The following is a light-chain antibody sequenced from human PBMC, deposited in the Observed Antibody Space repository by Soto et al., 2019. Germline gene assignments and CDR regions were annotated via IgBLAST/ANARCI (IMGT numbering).Light chain of an antibody. CDR2: TDN. Sequence: QSVLTQPPSVSGAPGQRVTISCTGSSSNIGAGHDVHWYQQLPGTAPKLLIYTDNERPSGVPDRFSGSKSGTSASLAINGLQSGDEADYYCGAWDESLNGYVFGTGTKVTVL. V-gene: IGLV1-40*01. CDR3: GAWDESLNGYV. J-gene: IGLJ1*01. CDR1: SSNIGAGHD.